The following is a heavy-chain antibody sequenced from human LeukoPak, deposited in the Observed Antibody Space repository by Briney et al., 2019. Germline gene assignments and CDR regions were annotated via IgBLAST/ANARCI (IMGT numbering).Heavy chain of an antibody. Sequence: GGSLRLSCAASGFTLSSYAMHWVRQAPGKGLEWVAAISYDGSNKYYGDSVKGRFSISRDNSKNTLYLQMNSLRAEDTAVYYCANGDSSGYAVWGQGTLVTVSS. V-gene: IGHV3-30*18. CDR3: ANGDSSGYAV. CDR2: ISYDGSNK. D-gene: IGHD3-22*01. CDR1: GFTLSSYA. J-gene: IGHJ4*02.